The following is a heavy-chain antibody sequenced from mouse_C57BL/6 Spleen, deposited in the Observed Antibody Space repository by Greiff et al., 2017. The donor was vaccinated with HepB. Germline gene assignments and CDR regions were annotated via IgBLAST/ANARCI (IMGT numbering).Heavy chain of an antibody. Sequence: QVQLQQPGAELVKPGASVKLSCKASGYTFTSYWMHWVKQRPGQGLEWIGMIHPNSGSTNYNEKFKSKATLTVDKSSSTAYMQLSSLTSEDSAVYYCARIATTVVADYFDYCGQGTTLTVSS. V-gene: IGHV1-64*01. J-gene: IGHJ2*01. D-gene: IGHD1-1*01. CDR3: ARIATTVVADYFDY. CDR1: GYTFTSYW. CDR2: IHPNSGST.